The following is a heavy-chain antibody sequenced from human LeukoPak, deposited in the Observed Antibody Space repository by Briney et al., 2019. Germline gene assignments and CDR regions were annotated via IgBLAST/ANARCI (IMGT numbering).Heavy chain of an antibody. J-gene: IGHJ4*02. CDR3: ARGRDSGSFIIDY. CDR1: GFTFSSHE. CDR2: ISSDGTTE. Sequence: GGSLRLSCAASGFTFSSHEMNWVRQAPGKRLEWVAFISSDGTTEHYRDSVKGRFTLSRDNSKNTVSLQMNSLGTEDTAVYYCARGRDSGSFIIDYWGQGTLVTVSS. D-gene: IGHD3-10*01. V-gene: IGHV3-30-3*01.